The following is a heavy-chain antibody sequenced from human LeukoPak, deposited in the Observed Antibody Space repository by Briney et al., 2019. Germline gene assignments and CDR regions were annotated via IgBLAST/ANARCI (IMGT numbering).Heavy chain of an antibody. CDR1: GYTFTSYG. CDR2: ISAYNGNT. D-gene: IGHD3-3*01. CDR3: ARAERNYDFWSGYPYYFDY. Sequence: ASVKVSCKASGYTFTSYGISWVRQAPGQGLEWMGWISAYNGNTNYAQKLQGRVTMTTDTSTSTAYMELRSLRSDDTAVYYCARAERNYDFWSGYPYYFDYWGQGTLVTVSS. J-gene: IGHJ4*02. V-gene: IGHV1-18*01.